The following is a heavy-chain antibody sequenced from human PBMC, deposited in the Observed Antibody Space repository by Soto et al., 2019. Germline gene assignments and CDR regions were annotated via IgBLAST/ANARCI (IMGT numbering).Heavy chain of an antibody. Sequence: PGGSLRLSCTASGFTFGDYAMSWFRQAPGKGLEWVGFIRGKGFGGTTEYAASVKGGFTISREDSKSIAFLQMNGLKTEDTAVYYCTRGRQRPPYSFDCWGQGTLVTVSS. CDR2: IRGKGFGGTT. V-gene: IGHV3-49*03. CDR1: GFTFGDYA. J-gene: IGHJ4*02. CDR3: TRGRQRPPYSFDC. D-gene: IGHD1-1*01.